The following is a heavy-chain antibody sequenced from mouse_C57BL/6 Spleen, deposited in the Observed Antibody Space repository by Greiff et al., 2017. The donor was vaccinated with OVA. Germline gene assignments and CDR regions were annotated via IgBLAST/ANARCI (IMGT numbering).Heavy chain of an antibody. CDR3: ARWLLRDYFDY. Sequence: EVKLVESGPELVKPGASVKMSCKASGYTFTDYNMHWVKQSHGKSLEWIGYINPNNGGTSYNQKFKGKATLTVNKSSSTAYMELRSLTSEDSAVYYCARWLLRDYFDYWGQGTTLTVSS. CDR1: GYTFTDYN. D-gene: IGHD2-3*01. V-gene: IGHV1-22*01. J-gene: IGHJ2*01. CDR2: INPNNGGT.